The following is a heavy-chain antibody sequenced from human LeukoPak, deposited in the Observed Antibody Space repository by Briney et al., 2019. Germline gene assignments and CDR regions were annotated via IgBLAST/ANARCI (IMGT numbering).Heavy chain of an antibody. CDR1: GYTFTGYY. CDR3: AVQTTVTTFEDY. V-gene: IGHV1-2*02. J-gene: IGHJ4*02. CDR2: INPNSGGT. Sequence: ASVKVSCKASGYTFTGYYMHWVRQAPGQGLEWMGSINPNSGGTNYAQKVQGRVTMTRDTSISTAYMELSRLRSDDTAVYYCAVQTTVTTFEDYWGQGTLVTVSS. D-gene: IGHD4-17*01.